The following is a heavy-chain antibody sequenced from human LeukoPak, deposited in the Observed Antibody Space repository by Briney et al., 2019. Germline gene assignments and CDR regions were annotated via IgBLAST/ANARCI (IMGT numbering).Heavy chain of an antibody. Sequence: GASVKVSCKASGYTFTSYYMHWVRQAPGQGLEWMGIINPSGGSTIYAQKFQGRVTMTEDTSTDTAYMELSSLRSEDTAVYYCATEIVTYYYGSGSYHHWGQGTLVTVSS. J-gene: IGHJ4*02. CDR1: GYTFTSYY. CDR2: INPSGGST. CDR3: ATEIVTYYYGSGSYHH. D-gene: IGHD3-10*01. V-gene: IGHV1-46*01.